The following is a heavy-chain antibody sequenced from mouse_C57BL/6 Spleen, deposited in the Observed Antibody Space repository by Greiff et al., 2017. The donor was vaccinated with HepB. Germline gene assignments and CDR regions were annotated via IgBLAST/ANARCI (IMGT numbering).Heavy chain of an antibody. CDR1: GFNIKDDY. Sequence: EVQLQQSGAELVRPGASVKLSCTASGFNIKDDYMHWVKQRPEQGLEWIGWIDPENGDTEYASKFQGKATITADTSSNTAYLQLSSLTSEDTAVYYCTRMDDYYSYYAMDYWGQGTSVTVSS. D-gene: IGHD2-3*01. CDR3: TRMDDYYSYYAMDY. J-gene: IGHJ4*01. V-gene: IGHV14-4*01. CDR2: IDPENGDT.